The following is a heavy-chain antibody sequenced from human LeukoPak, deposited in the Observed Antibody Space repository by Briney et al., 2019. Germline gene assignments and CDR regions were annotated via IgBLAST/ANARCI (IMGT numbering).Heavy chain of an antibody. J-gene: IGHJ5*02. CDR3: ARVAAAGQYSWFDP. CDR1: GFTFSSYW. Sequence: PGGSLRLSCAASGFTFSSYWMSWVRQAPGKGLEWVANIKQDGSEKYYVDSVKGRFTISRDNAKNSLYLQMNSLRAEDTAVYYCARVAAAGQYSWFDPWGQGTLVTVSS. V-gene: IGHV3-7*05. D-gene: IGHD6-13*01. CDR2: IKQDGSEK.